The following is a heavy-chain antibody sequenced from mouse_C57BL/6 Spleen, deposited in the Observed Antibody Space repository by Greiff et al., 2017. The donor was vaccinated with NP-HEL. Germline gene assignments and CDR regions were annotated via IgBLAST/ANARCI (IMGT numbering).Heavy chain of an antibody. D-gene: IGHD2-3*01. CDR1: GFTFSSYA. CDR2: ISSGGDYI. Sequence: EVQLVESGEGLVKPGGSLKLSCAASGFTFSSYAMSWVRQTPEKRLEWVAYISSGGDYIYYADTVKGRFTISRDNARNTLYLQMSSLKSEDTAMYYCTRGIYDGYYDYFDYWGQGTTLTVSS. J-gene: IGHJ2*01. CDR3: TRGIYDGYYDYFDY. V-gene: IGHV5-9-1*02.